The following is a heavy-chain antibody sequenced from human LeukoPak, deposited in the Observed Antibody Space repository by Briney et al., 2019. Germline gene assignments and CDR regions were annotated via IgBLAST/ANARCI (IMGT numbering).Heavy chain of an antibody. D-gene: IGHD3-22*01. Sequence: SVKVSCKASGYTFSSYAISWVRQAPGQGLEWMGRIIPILGIANYAQKFQGRVTITADKSTSTAYMELSGLRSEDTAVYYCARDYHDSSGYYLYNWFDPWGQGTLVTVSS. V-gene: IGHV1-69*04. CDR3: ARDYHDSSGYYLYNWFDP. CDR1: GYTFSSYA. CDR2: IIPILGIA. J-gene: IGHJ5*02.